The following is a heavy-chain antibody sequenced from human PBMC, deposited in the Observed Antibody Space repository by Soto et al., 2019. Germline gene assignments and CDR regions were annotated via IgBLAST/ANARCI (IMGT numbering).Heavy chain of an antibody. J-gene: IGHJ4*02. V-gene: IGHV3-23*01. D-gene: IGHD5-12*01. CDR2: ISGSGGST. CDR1: GFTFSSYA. CDR3: AKDSRRGYSGYDYGFVY. Sequence: EVQLLESGGGLVQPGGSLRLSCAASGFTFSSYAMSWVRQAPGKGLEWVSGISGSGGSTYYADSVKGRFTISRDNSKNTLYLQMNSLRAEDTAVYYCAKDSRRGYSGYDYGFVYWGQGTLVTVSS.